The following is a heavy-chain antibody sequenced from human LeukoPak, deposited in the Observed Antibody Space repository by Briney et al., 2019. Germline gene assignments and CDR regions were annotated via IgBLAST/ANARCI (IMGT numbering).Heavy chain of an antibody. V-gene: IGHV3-66*01. D-gene: IGHD3-22*01. Sequence: PSETLSLTCTVSGDSISSGTYYWNWVRQAPGKGLEWVSVIYAGGDTYYADSVKGRFTISRDNSKNTLYLQMHSLRAEDTAVYYCARAPYYDSSGYYYFNYWGQGTLVTVSS. CDR2: IYAGGDT. CDR3: ARAPYYDSSGYYYFNY. CDR1: GDSISSGTYY. J-gene: IGHJ4*02.